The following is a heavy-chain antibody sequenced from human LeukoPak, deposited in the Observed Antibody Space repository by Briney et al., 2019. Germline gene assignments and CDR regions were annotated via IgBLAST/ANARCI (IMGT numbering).Heavy chain of an antibody. CDR1: GFTFDDYG. Sequence: GGSLRLSCAASGFTFDDYGMSWVRQAPGKGLEWVSGINWNGGSTGYADSVKGRFTISRDNSKNSVYLQMSNLRAEDTAVYYCARELDITGWVGAFDYWGQGTVVTVSS. CDR2: INWNGGST. CDR3: ARELDITGWVGAFDY. D-gene: IGHD6-19*01. V-gene: IGHV3-20*04. J-gene: IGHJ4*02.